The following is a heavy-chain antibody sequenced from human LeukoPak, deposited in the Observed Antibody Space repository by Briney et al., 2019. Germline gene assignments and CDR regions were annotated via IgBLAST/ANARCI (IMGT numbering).Heavy chain of an antibody. CDR3: ARTVMAIAYYYMDV. J-gene: IGHJ6*03. CDR2: IYTSGST. V-gene: IGHV4-4*07. CDR1: GGSISSYY. D-gene: IGHD2-8*01. Sequence: SETLSLTCTVSGGSISSYYWSWIRQPAGKGLEWIGRIYTSGSTNYNPSLKSRVTMSVDTSKNQFSLKLRSATAADTAVYYCARTVMAIAYYYMDVWGKGTTVTVSS.